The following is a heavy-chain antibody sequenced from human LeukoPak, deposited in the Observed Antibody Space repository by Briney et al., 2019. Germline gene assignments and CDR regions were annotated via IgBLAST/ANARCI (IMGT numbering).Heavy chain of an antibody. J-gene: IGHJ6*02. D-gene: IGHD4-17*01. Sequence: GESLKISCKASGYTFIGYYMHWVRQAPGQGLEWMGWINPNTGGTNYAQKFQGWVTMTRDTSISTAYMELSRLRSDGTAVYYCARGRATVTTLSGMDVWGQGTTVTVSS. V-gene: IGHV1-2*04. CDR1: GYTFIGYY. CDR3: ARGRATVTTLSGMDV. CDR2: INPNTGGT.